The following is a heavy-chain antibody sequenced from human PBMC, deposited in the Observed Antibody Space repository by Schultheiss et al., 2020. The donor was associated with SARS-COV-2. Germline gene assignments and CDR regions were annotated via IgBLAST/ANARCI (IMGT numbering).Heavy chain of an antibody. CDR2: ISYDGSNK. V-gene: IGHV3-30-3*01. J-gene: IGHJ4*02. CDR3: ARDSSSGTYCLDY. CDR1: GFSFPNYE. D-gene: IGHD1-26*01. Sequence: GESLKISCAASGFSFPNYEMNWVRQAPGKGLEWVAVISYDGSNKYYADSVKGRFTISRDNSKNTLYLQMNSLRPEDTAVYYCARDSSSGTYCLDYWGQGTLVTVSS.